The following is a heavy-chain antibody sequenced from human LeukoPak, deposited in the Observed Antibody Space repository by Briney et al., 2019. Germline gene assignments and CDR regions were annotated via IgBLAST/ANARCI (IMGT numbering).Heavy chain of an antibody. D-gene: IGHD2-15*01. V-gene: IGHV1-69*06. CDR2: IIPIFGTA. Sequence: SVKVSCKASGGTFSSYAISWVRQAPGQGLEWMGGIIPIFGTANYAQKFQGRVTITADKSTSTAYMELSSLRSEDTAVYYCASGGVVVVVAASWFDPWGQGTLVTVSS. CDR3: ASGGVVVVVAASWFDP. CDR1: GGTFSSYA. J-gene: IGHJ5*02.